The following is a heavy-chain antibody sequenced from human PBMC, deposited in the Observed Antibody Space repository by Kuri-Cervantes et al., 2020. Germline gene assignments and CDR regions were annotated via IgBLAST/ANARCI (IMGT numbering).Heavy chain of an antibody. V-gene: IGHV3-21*01. Sequence: GESLKISCAASGFTFSSCSMNWVRQAPGKGLEWVSSISSSSNYIYYADSVKGRFTISRDNAKNSLYLQMNSLRAEDTAVYYCARDSQQLVRAFDIWGQGTMVTVSS. CDR2: ISSSSNYI. D-gene: IGHD6-13*01. J-gene: IGHJ3*02. CDR3: ARDSQQLVRAFDI. CDR1: GFTFSSCS.